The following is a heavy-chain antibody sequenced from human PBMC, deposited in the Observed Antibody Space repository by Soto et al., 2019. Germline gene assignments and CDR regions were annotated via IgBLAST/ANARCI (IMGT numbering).Heavy chain of an antibody. J-gene: IGHJ6*03. Sequence: EVQLLESGGGLVQPGGSLRLSCAASGFTFSSYAMSWVRQAPGKGLEWVSAISGSGGSTYYADSVKGRFTISRDNSKNTLYLQMNSLRAEDTAVYYCAKVRRVISTGYYYYMDVWGKGTTVTVSS. V-gene: IGHV3-23*01. CDR1: GFTFSSYA. D-gene: IGHD3-9*01. CDR3: AKVRRVISTGYYYYMDV. CDR2: ISGSGGST.